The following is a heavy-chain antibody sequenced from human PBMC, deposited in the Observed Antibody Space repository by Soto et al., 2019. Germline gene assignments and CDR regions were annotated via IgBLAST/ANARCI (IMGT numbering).Heavy chain of an antibody. J-gene: IGHJ4*02. CDR3: AKGGCSGGSCYWDFDY. CDR1: GFTFSSYA. D-gene: IGHD2-15*01. CDR2: ISGSGGST. V-gene: IGHV3-23*01. Sequence: EVQLLESGGGLVQPGGSLRLSCAASGFTFSSYAMSWVRQAPGKGLEWVSAISGSGGSTYYADSVKGRFTISRDNSKNTLYLQMNSLRAEDTAVYYCAKGGCSGGSCYWDFDYWGQGPLVTVSS.